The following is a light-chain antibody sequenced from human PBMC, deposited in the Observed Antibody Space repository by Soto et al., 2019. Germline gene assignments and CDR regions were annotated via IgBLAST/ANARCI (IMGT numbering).Light chain of an antibody. Sequence: QSALTQPPSASGSPGQSVTISCTGTSSDVGGYNYVSWYQQHPGKVPKLIIYEVTKRPSGVPARFSGSKSGNTASLTVSGLQAEDEAAYYCSSYAGSFSVVFGGGTKLTVL. CDR3: SSYAGSFSVV. CDR2: EVT. CDR1: SSDVGGYNY. J-gene: IGLJ2*01. V-gene: IGLV2-8*01.